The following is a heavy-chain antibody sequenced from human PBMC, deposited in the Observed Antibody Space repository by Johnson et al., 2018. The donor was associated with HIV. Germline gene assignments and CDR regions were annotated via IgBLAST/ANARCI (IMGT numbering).Heavy chain of an antibody. J-gene: IGHJ3*02. CDR3: TTGRPSSAAFDI. V-gene: IGHV3-15*01. Sequence: VQLVESGGGLVKPGGSLRLSCAASGFTFSNAWMSWVRQAPGKGLEWVGRIKSKTDGGTTDYAAPVKGRFTISRDDSKHTLYRQMNSLKTEDSAVYYCTTGRPSSAAFDIWGQGTMVTVSS. CDR2: IKSKTDGGTT. CDR1: GFTFSNAW.